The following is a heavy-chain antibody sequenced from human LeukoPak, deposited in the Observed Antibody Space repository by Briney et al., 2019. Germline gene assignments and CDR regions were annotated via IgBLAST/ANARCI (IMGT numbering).Heavy chain of an antibody. Sequence: SETLSLTCAVYGGSFSGYYWSWIRQPAGKGLEWIGRIYTSGSTNYNPSLKSRVTISVDTSKNQFSLKLSSVTAADTAVYYCARYCSGGSCSYWGQGTLVTVSS. D-gene: IGHD2-15*01. V-gene: IGHV4-59*10. CDR3: ARYCSGGSCSY. J-gene: IGHJ4*02. CDR2: IYTSGST. CDR1: GGSFSGYY.